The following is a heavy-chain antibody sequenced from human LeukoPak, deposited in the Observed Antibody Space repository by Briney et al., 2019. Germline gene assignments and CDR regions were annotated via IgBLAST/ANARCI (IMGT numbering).Heavy chain of an antibody. D-gene: IGHD2-21*02. CDR3: AKDLPSNCGGDCPSDY. J-gene: IGHJ4*02. Sequence: GSLRLSCAASGFTVSSNYMSWVRQAPGKGLEWVSVLYSGGTTYYADSVKGRFTISRDNSKNTLYLQMNSLRAEDTAVYYCAKDLPSNCGGDCPSDYWGQGTLVTVSS. V-gene: IGHV3-53*01. CDR1: GFTVSSNY. CDR2: LYSGGTT.